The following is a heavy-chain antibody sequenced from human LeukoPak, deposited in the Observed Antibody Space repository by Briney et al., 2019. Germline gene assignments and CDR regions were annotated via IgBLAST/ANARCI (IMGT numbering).Heavy chain of an antibody. J-gene: IGHJ4*02. CDR2: IGSANSPV. CDR1: GLPFSSES. CDR3: AKDRSDDSRWYVGSH. D-gene: IGHD6-13*01. Sequence: PGGSLRLSCAASGLPFSSESMAWVRQPPGKGLEWIAYIGSANSPVFYADSVKGRFTISRDNSRNTLYLQVNGLRADDTAVYYCAKDRSDDSRWYVGSHWGQGTLVTVSS. V-gene: IGHV3-48*01.